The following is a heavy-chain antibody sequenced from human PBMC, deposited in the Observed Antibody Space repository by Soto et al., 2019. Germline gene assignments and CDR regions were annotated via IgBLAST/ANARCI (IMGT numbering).Heavy chain of an antibody. J-gene: IGHJ4*02. CDR1: GGSISSGGYS. D-gene: IGHD6-13*01. CDR2: IYHSGST. CDR3: ASSHAGAHITAAVH. V-gene: IGHV4-30-2*01. Sequence: QLQLQESGSGLVKPSQTLSLTCAVSGGSISSGGYSWSWIRQPPGKGLEWIGYIYHSGSTYYNPSLKSRGTIPVDRSKNQFSLKLSSVTAADTAVYYCASSHAGAHITAAVHWGQGTLVTVSS.